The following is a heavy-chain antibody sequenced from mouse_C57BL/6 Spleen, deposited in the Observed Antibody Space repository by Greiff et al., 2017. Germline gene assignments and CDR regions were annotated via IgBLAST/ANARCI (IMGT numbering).Heavy chain of an antibody. CDR1: GYTFTSYW. CDR2: INPSNGGT. J-gene: IGHJ2*01. V-gene: IGHV1-53*01. D-gene: IGHD4-1*01. Sequence: QVQLQQPGTELVKPGASVKLSCKASGYTFTSYWMHWVKQRPGQGLEWIGNINPSNGGTNYNEKFKSKATLTVDKATSTAYMQLSSLTSEDSAVYYCAREGAAGTGDYWGQGTTLTVSS. CDR3: AREGAAGTGDY.